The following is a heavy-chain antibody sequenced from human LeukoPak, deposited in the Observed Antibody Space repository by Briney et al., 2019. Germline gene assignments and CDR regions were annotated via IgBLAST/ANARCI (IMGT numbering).Heavy chain of an antibody. CDR1: GLTFSTSV. J-gene: IGHJ5*02. D-gene: IGHD3-3*01. Sequence: SVKVPRKASGLTFSTSVMHWVRLTRAQRRGRRGWIVVGSGSTKYAQTLQGRITLAGDTSTSTDYMEVSSQTSEDTATYCCTAELKVGDIYFDPWGQGTQVTVSS. CDR3: TAELKVGDIYFDP. CDR2: IVVGSGST. V-gene: IGHV1-58*02.